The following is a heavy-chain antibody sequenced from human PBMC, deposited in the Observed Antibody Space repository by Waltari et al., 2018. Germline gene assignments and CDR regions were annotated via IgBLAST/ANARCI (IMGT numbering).Heavy chain of an antibody. J-gene: IGHJ3*02. CDR3: AKFAGGGYIFRSDAFDI. V-gene: IGHV3-30*18. Sequence: QVQLVESGGGVVQPGTSLRLSRVASGFTFNTYSMHWVRQGPGQGLGWVAVILYDDSNKNYADSVKGRFTISRDNSKSTLYLEMNSLRPEDTAVYFCAKFAGGGYIFRSDAFDIWGQGTMVTVSP. CDR2: ILYDDSNK. D-gene: IGHD1-26*01. CDR1: GFTFNTYS.